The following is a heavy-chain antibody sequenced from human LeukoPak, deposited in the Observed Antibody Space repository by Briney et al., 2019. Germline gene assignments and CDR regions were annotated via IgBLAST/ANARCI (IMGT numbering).Heavy chain of an antibody. CDR2: IWYDGSKK. CDR3: ARDLGNYGDYVAYWFDP. J-gene: IGHJ5*02. D-gene: IGHD4-17*01. Sequence: GGSLRLSCAASGFTFSSYGMHWVRQAPGRGLEWVAVIWYDGSKKYYADSVKGRFTISRDNSKNTLYLQMNSLRAEDTAVYYCARDLGNYGDYVAYWFDPWGQGTLVTVSS. V-gene: IGHV3-33*01. CDR1: GFTFSSYG.